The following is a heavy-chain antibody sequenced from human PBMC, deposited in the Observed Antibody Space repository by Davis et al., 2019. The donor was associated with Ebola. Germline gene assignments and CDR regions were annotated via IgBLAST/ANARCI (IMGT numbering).Heavy chain of an antibody. J-gene: IGHJ4*02. CDR2: IYYSGST. CDR1: GGSISSYY. Sequence: SETLSLTCTVSGGSISSYYWSWIRQPPGKGLEWIGYIYYSGSTNYNPSLKSRVTISVDTSKNQFSLKLSSVTAADTAVYYCARDKGGSYYPFDYWGQGALVTVSS. CDR3: ARDKGGSYYPFDY. V-gene: IGHV4-59*12. D-gene: IGHD1-26*01.